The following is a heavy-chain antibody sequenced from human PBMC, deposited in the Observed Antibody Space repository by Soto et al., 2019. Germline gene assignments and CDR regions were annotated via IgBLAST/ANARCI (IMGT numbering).Heavy chain of an antibody. D-gene: IGHD3-3*01. V-gene: IGHV3-53*03. CDR1: GFSVRASD. Sequence: PGGSLRLSCAASGFSVRASDVSWIRQRPGKGLEWLSVLRGGGKIYSADSARGRFSISRDTSKNTLYLQIDSPTVEDTAVFYCVAHSNPRVPDYWGQGTLVTVSS. CDR2: LRGGGKI. CDR3: VAHSNPRVPDY. J-gene: IGHJ4*02.